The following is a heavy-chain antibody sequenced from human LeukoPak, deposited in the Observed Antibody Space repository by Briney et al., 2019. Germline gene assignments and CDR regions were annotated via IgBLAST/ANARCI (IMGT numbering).Heavy chain of an antibody. Sequence: PGGSLRLSCAASGFTFSSYWMTWVRQAPGRGLEWVANIKQDGSEKYYVDSVKGRFTISRDNAKNSLYLQMNSLRAEDTAVYHCARKYGSVDSWGQGTLVTVSS. V-gene: IGHV3-7*03. CDR2: IKQDGSEK. CDR3: ARKYGSVDS. D-gene: IGHD6-19*01. J-gene: IGHJ5*02. CDR1: GFTFSSYW.